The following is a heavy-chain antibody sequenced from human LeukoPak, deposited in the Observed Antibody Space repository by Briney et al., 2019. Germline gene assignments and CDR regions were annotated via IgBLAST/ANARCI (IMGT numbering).Heavy chain of an antibody. Sequence: GGSLRLSCATSGFNFNTKWMTWVRQAPGKGLEWVANINQDGSEKYHGDSVKGRFIISRDNAKRSLFLEMSSLRAEDTAVYYCDDPLSDFWGQGTLVAVSS. CDR1: GFNFNTKW. V-gene: IGHV3-7*01. D-gene: IGHD1-1*01. CDR3: DDPLSDF. CDR2: INQDGSEK. J-gene: IGHJ4*02.